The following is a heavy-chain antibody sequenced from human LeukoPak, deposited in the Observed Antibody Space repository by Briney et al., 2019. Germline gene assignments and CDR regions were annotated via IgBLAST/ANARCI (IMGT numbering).Heavy chain of an antibody. D-gene: IGHD6-13*01. J-gene: IGHJ6*04. CDR2: IGTSGGP. V-gene: IGHV3-13*05. Sequence: GGSLRLSCAASGFTFSSYDMHWVRHATGKGLEWVSAIGTSGGPYYPGSVKGRFTISRENAKSSLYLQMNSLRAGDTAVYYCARSGSSSSFGYYGMDVWGKGTTVTVSS. CDR3: ARSGSSSSFGYYGMDV. CDR1: GFTFSSYD.